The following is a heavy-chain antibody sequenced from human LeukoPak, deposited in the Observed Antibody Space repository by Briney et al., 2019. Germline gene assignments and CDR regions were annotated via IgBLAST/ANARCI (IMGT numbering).Heavy chain of an antibody. CDR3: AKGATIFGVVTWAFDI. CDR1: GFTFSSYA. D-gene: IGHD3-3*01. CDR2: ISWNSGSI. Sequence: GGSLRLSCAASGFTFSSYAMHWVRQAPGKGLEWVSGISWNSGSIGYAGSVKGRFTISRDNAKNSLYLQMNSLRAEDMALYYCAKGATIFGVVTWAFDIWGQGTMVTVSS. V-gene: IGHV3-9*03. J-gene: IGHJ3*02.